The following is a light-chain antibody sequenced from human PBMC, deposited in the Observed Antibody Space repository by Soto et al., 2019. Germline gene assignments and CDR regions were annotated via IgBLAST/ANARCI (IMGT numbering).Light chain of an antibody. CDR2: DVS. Sequence: QSALTQPASVSGSPELSIAISCTGTSRDVGGYNSVSWYQQQPGKVPKLMIYDVSNRPSGVSNRFSGSKSGNTASLTISGLQAEDEGDYYCSSYTTGGSYVFGTGTKLTVL. V-gene: IGLV2-14*01. J-gene: IGLJ1*01. CDR3: SSYTTGGSYV. CDR1: SRDVGGYNS.